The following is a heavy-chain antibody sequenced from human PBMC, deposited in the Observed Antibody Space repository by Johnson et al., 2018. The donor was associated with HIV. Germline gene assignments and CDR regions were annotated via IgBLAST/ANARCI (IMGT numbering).Heavy chain of an antibody. D-gene: IGHD6-6*01. CDR2: IYSGGST. J-gene: IGHJ3*02. CDR3: ARDTSIAAARAFDI. V-gene: IGHV3-66*03. Sequence: VQLVESGGGLIQPGGSLRLSCAASGFTVSSNYMSWVRQAPGKGLEWVSVIYSGGSTYYADSVQGRFSISRDNSKNTLHLQMNSLRAEDTAVYYCARDTSIAAARAFDIWGQGTMVTVSS. CDR1: GFTVSSNY.